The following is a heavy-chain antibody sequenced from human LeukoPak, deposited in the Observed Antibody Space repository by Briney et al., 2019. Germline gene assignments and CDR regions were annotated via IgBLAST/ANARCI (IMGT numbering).Heavy chain of an antibody. D-gene: IGHD3-22*01. V-gene: IGHV1-8*01. J-gene: IGHJ3*02. CDR1: GYTFTSYD. CDR3: ARDRHYDSSGYHAFDI. Sequence: ASVKVSCKASGYTFTSYDINWVRQATGQGLEWMGWMNPNSGNTGYAQKFQGRVTMTRNTSISAAYMELSSLRSEDTAVYYCARDRHYDSSGYHAFDIWGRGTMVTVSS. CDR2: MNPNSGNT.